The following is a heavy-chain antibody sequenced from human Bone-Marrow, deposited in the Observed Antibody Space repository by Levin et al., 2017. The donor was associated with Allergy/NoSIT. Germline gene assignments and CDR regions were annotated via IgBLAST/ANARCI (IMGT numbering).Heavy chain of an antibody. Sequence: PLASVKVSCKASGYTFTSYAMNWVRQAPGQGLEWMGWINTNTGNPTYAQGFTGRFVFSLDASVSTAYLQISSLKAEDTAVYYCARTGYCTGGVCTPRGGWFDPWGQGTLVTVSS. CDR1: GYTFTSYA. CDR3: ARTGYCTGGVCTPRGGWFDP. CDR2: INTNTGNP. D-gene: IGHD2-8*02. J-gene: IGHJ5*02. V-gene: IGHV7-4-1*02.